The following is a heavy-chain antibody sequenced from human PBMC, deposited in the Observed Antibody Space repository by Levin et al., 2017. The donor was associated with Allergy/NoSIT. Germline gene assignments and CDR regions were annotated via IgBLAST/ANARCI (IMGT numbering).Heavy chain of an antibody. J-gene: IGHJ4*02. CDR2: MYAGGST. D-gene: IGHD3-22*01. Sequence: GGSLRLSCAASGFNVSSNYISWVRQAPGKGLEWVSIMYAGGSTYYADSVNGRFTVSRDTSKNTLYLQMNSLRAEDTAVYYCARDRRGHYDASGYYDYFDCWGQGTLVTVSS. CDR1: GFNVSSNY. CDR3: ARDRRGHYDASGYYDYFDC. V-gene: IGHV3-66*01.